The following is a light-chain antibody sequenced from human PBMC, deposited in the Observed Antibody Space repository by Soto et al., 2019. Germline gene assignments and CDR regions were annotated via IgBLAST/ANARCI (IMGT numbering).Light chain of an antibody. CDR2: GAS. CDR1: QSVSSSY. V-gene: IGKV3-20*01. CDR3: QQYGSSRT. J-gene: IGKJ1*01. Sequence: EIVLTPSPGTLSLSPGERATLSCRASQSVSSSYLAWYQQKPGQAPRLLIYGASSRATGIPDRFSGSGSGTDSTLTISRLEPEDFAVYYCQQYGSSRTFGQGTKVDIK.